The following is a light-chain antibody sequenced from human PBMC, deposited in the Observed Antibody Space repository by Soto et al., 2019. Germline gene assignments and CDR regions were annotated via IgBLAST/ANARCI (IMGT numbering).Light chain of an antibody. CDR2: DAS. J-gene: IGKJ5*01. V-gene: IGKV3-15*01. CDR3: QQYNNWPPIT. CDR1: QSVRSK. Sequence: EIVMTQSRGTLSVSPGERATLSCRASQSVRSKLAWYQQKPGQAPRLLIYDASTRATGIPARFSGSGSGTEFTLTISSLQSEDFAVYYCQQYNNWPPITFGQGTRLEIK.